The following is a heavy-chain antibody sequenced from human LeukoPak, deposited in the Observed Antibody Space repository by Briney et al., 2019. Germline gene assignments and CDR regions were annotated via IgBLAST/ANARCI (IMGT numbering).Heavy chain of an antibody. CDR2: ISGSGDST. V-gene: IGHV3-23*01. CDR1: GFTFSSYA. D-gene: IGHD3-10*01. Sequence: GGSLRLSCAASGFTFSSYAMSWVRQAPGKGLEWDSAISGSGDSTYYADSVKGRFTISRDNSKNTLYLQMNSLRAEDTAVYYCAKAGRAMVRGVIRRDFDYWGQGTLVTVSS. CDR3: AKAGRAMVRGVIRRDFDY. J-gene: IGHJ4*02.